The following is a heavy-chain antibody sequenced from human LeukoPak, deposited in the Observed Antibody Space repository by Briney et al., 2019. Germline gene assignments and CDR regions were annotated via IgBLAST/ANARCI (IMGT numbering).Heavy chain of an antibody. Sequence: SVKVSCKASGGTFSSYAISWVRQAPGQGLEWMGGIIPIFGTANYAQKFQGRVTITADESTSTAYMELSSLRSEDTAVYYCARGFGELKYYYYYMDVWGIGTTVTVSS. CDR3: ARGFGELKYYYYYMDV. V-gene: IGHV1-69*13. D-gene: IGHD3-10*01. CDR2: IIPIFGTA. J-gene: IGHJ6*03. CDR1: GGTFSSYA.